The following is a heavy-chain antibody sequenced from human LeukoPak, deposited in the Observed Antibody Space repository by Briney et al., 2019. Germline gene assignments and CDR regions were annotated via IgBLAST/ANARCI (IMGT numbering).Heavy chain of an antibody. CDR2: IKQDGSEK. V-gene: IGHV3-7*01. CDR3: ARGLLWLF. D-gene: IGHD3-10*01. Sequence: GGSLRLSCAASGFTFTYYWMSWVRQAPGKGLEWVANIKQDGSEKYYVDSVKGRFTISRDNAKNSVYLQMNSLRVEDTAVYYCARGLLWLFGGQGTLVTVSS. J-gene: IGHJ4*02. CDR1: GFTFTYYW.